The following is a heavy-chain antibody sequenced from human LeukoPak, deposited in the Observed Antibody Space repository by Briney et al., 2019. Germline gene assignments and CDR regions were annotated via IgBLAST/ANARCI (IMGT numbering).Heavy chain of an antibody. CDR2: IYYSGST. Sequence: SETLSLTCTVSGGSISSYYWSWIRQPPGKGLEWIGYIYYSGSTNYNPFLKSRVTISVDTSKNQFSLKLSSVTAADTAVYYCARGGIARQNWFDPWGQGTLVTVSS. J-gene: IGHJ5*02. CDR1: GGSISSYY. CDR3: ARGGIARQNWFDP. V-gene: IGHV4-59*01. D-gene: IGHD6-13*01.